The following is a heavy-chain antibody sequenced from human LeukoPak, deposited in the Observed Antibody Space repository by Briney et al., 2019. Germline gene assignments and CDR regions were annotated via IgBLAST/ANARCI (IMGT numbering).Heavy chain of an antibody. V-gene: IGHV4-31*03. Sequence: SQTLSLTCTVSGGSISSGGYYWSWIRQHPGKGLEWIGYIYYSGSTYYNPSLKSRVTISVDTSKSQFSLKLSSVTAADTAVYYSASQAPLNWFDPWGQGTLVTVSS. CDR2: IYYSGST. CDR3: ASQAPLNWFDP. CDR1: GGSISSGGYY. J-gene: IGHJ5*02.